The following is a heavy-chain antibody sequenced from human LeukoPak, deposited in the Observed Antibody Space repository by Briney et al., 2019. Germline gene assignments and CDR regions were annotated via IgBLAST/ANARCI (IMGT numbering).Heavy chain of an antibody. CDR2: IQFDGSNK. CDR1: GLTFSSYG. CDR3: AKESSYYGSGSYYKAFDY. V-gene: IGHV3-30*02. D-gene: IGHD3-10*01. J-gene: IGHJ4*02. Sequence: GGSLRLSCAASGLTFSSYGMHWVRQAPGKGLEWVAFIQFDGSNKYYADSVKGRFTISRDNSKNTLYLQMNSLRAEDTAVYYCAKESSYYGSGSYYKAFDYWGQGTLVTVSS.